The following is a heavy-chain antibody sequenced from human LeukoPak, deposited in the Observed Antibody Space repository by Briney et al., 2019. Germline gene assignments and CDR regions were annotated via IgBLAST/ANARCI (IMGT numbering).Heavy chain of an antibody. CDR2: INHSGST. Sequence: SETLSLTCAVYGGSFSGYYWSWIRQPPGKGLEWIGEINHSGSTNYNPSLKSRVTISVDTSKNQFSLKLSSVTAADTAVYYCARGCSYGDYGDWFDPWGQGTLVTVSS. CDR1: GGSFSGYY. J-gene: IGHJ5*02. CDR3: ARGCSYGDYGDWFDP. D-gene: IGHD4-17*01. V-gene: IGHV4-34*01.